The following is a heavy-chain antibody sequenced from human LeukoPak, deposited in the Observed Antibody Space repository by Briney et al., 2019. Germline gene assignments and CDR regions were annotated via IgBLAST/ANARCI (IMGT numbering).Heavy chain of an antibody. J-gene: IGHJ6*02. Sequence: GRSLRLSCAASGFTFSSYGMHWVRQAPGKGLEWVAVISYDGSNKYYADSVKGRFTISRDNSKNTLYLQMNSLRAGDTAVYYCAKDNGGNSGYYYYGMDVWGQGTTVTVSS. D-gene: IGHD4-23*01. CDR3: AKDNGGNSGYYYYGMDV. CDR2: ISYDGSNK. CDR1: GFTFSSYG. V-gene: IGHV3-30*18.